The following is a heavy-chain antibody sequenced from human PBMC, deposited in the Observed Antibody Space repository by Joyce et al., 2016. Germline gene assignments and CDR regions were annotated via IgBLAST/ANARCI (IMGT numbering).Heavy chain of an antibody. V-gene: IGHV3-33*01. J-gene: IGHJ4*02. CDR3: AREDADTAMGDL. CDR1: GFIFSNFA. D-gene: IGHD5-18*01. CDR2: IWYDGENK. Sequence: VQLVESGGGVVQPGRSLRLSCAASGFIFSNFAMHWVRQAPGNGLGWVASIWYDGENKYYSESVKGRFTISRDNSNNTVYLQMDSLRAEDTAMYFCAREDADTAMGDLWGQGTLVTVSS.